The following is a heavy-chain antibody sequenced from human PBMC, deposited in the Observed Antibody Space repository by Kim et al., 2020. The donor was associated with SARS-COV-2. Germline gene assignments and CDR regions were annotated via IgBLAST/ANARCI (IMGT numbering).Heavy chain of an antibody. CDR1: GFTFSGSA. D-gene: IGHD4-17*01. CDR2: IRSKANSYAT. CDR3: TRLPWVTTWLRNPVAGYYYGMDV. V-gene: IGHV3-73*01. Sequence: GGSLRLSCAASGFTFSGSAMHWVRQASGKGLEWVGRIRSKANSYATAYAASVKGRFTISRDDSKNTAYLQMNSLKTEDTAVYYCTRLPWVTTWLRNPVAGYYYGMDVWGQGTTVTVSS. J-gene: IGHJ6*02.